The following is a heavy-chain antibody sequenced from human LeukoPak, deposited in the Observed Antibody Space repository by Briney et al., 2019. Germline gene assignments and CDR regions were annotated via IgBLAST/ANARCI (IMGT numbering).Heavy chain of an antibody. Sequence: TSETLSLTCTVSGGSISSSSYYWGWIRQPPGKGLEWIGSIYYSGSTYYNPSLKSRVTISVDTSKNQFSLKLSSVTAADTAVYYCARVKWELLNADFDYWGQGTLVTVSS. D-gene: IGHD1-26*01. CDR1: GGSISSSSYY. J-gene: IGHJ4*02. CDR3: ARVKWELLNADFDY. CDR2: IYYSGST. V-gene: IGHV4-39*01.